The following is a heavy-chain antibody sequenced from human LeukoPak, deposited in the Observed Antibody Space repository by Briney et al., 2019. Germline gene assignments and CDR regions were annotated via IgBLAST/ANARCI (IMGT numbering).Heavy chain of an antibody. CDR2: IYYSGST. D-gene: IGHD5-12*01. V-gene: IGHV4-61*05. CDR1: GGSISSSSYY. J-gene: IGHJ4*02. Sequence: SETLSLTCTVSGGSISSSSYYWGWIRQPPGKGLEWIGYIYYSGSTNYNPSLKSRVTISVDTSKNQFSLKLSSVTAADTAVYYCATGYSGYDPLSYWGQGTLVTVSS. CDR3: ATGYSGYDPLSY.